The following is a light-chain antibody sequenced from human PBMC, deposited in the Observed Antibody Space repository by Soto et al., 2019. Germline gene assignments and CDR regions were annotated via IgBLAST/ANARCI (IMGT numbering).Light chain of an antibody. J-gene: IGKJ1*01. Sequence: EIGWTQSPGTLSLSTGERATLSCRASQSVDSSYLAWYHQRPGQAPRLLIYGASTRATDIPARFSGTGSGTDFTLTISRLEPEDFAVYYCQQYNNWPPKTFGQGTKV. CDR1: QSVDSSY. V-gene: IGKV3-20*01. CDR2: GAS. CDR3: QQYNNWPPKT.